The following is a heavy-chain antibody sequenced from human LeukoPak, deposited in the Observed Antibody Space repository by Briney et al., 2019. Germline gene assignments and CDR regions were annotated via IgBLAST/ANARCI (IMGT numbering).Heavy chain of an antibody. Sequence: PSETLSLTCTVSGGSISSYYWSWVRQAPGKALEWVSSIRSESTFTSYSDSVKGRFTISRDNAKNSLHLQMNSLRAEDTAVYFCARVDFGDYFDTSDYHFFDFWGQGTLVTVSS. CDR3: ARVDFGDYFDTSDYHFFDF. CDR2: IRSESTFT. J-gene: IGHJ4*02. CDR1: GGSISSYY. D-gene: IGHD3-22*01. V-gene: IGHV3-21*06.